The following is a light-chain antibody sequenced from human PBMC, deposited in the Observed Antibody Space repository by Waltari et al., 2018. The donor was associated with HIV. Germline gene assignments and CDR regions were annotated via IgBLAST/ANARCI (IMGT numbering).Light chain of an antibody. CDR3: SAWDGRLSAWV. Sequence: QAGLTQPPAVSQALGQTATLSCTGGDDDVGNEGAAWLQQYQGLPPKLLSYRNTKRASGISHKFSAARAGNTVFLTIAGLQPEDEADYYCSAWDGRLSAWVFGGGTKLTVL. CDR2: RNT. J-gene: IGLJ3*02. V-gene: IGLV10-54*04. CDR1: DDDVGNEG.